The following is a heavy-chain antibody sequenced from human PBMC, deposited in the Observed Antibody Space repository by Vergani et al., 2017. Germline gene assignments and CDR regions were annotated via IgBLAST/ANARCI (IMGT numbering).Heavy chain of an antibody. J-gene: IGHJ5*02. CDR2: MYHSGST. CDR3: GRVADFYGLGSRLLDL. CDR1: FDSIRNLY. D-gene: IGHD3-10*01. Sequence: QVQLQESGPGLVKSSETLSLTCSVSFDSIRNLYCNWIRQPPGKGLEWIGYMYHSGSTNYNPSLETLVTISGDTSKNQFSLKLNSVTAADTAVYYCGRVADFYGLGSRLLDLWGQGILVTVSS. V-gene: IGHV4-59*11.